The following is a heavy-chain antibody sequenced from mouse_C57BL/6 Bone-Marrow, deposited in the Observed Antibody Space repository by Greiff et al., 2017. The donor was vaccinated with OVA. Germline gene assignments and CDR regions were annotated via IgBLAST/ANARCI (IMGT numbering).Heavy chain of an antibody. V-gene: IGHV1-64*01. CDR2: IHPNSGST. J-gene: IGHJ4*01. D-gene: IGHD1-1*01. CDR1: GYTFTSYW. CDR3: AIPPQDHGSSYRYHAKDH. Sequence: QVQLKQPGAELVKPGASVKLSCKASGYTFTSYWMHWVKQRPGQGLEWIGMIHPNSGSTNYNEKFKSKATLTVDKSSSTAYMQLSSLTSEDSAVYYCAIPPQDHGSSYRYHAKDHRGQGTPVTGPS.